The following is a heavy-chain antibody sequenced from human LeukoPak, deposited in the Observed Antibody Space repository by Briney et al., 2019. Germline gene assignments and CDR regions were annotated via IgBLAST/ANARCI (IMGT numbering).Heavy chain of an antibody. CDR3: VRGSSYGYVISSV. CDR1: GFPFSSFA. D-gene: IGHD5-18*01. Sequence: GGSLRLSCAASGFPFSSFAFHWVRQAPGKGLQWVAVISTDATHEYYEESVKGRFTISRDYSRNLVHLHMTSLRTDDAGIYYCVRGSSYGYVISSVWGNGTTVAVSS. J-gene: IGHJ6*03. V-gene: IGHV3-30*01. CDR2: ISTDATHE.